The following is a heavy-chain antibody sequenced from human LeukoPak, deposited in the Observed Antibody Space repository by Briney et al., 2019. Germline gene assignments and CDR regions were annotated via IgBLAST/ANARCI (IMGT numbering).Heavy chain of an antibody. Sequence: PSETLSLTCTVSGGSISSSSYYWGWIRQPPGKGLEWTGSIYYSGSTYYNPSLKSRVTISVDTSKNQFSLKLSSVTAADTAVYYCARAIVMDAFDIWGQGTMVTVSS. J-gene: IGHJ3*02. CDR3: ARAIVMDAFDI. V-gene: IGHV4-39*07. CDR1: GGSISSSSYY. D-gene: IGHD3-22*01. CDR2: IYYSGST.